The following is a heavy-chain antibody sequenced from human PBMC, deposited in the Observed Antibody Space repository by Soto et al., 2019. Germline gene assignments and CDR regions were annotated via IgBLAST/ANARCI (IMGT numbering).Heavy chain of an antibody. V-gene: IGHV3-21*01. CDR2: ISSSSSYI. Sequence: EVQLVESGGGLVKPGGSLRLSCAASGFTFSSYSMNWVRQAPGKGLEWVSSISSSSSYIYYADSVKGRFTISRDNAKNSLYLQMNSLRAEDTAVYYCAREIRVSSWPFDYWGHGTLVTVSS. CDR3: AREIRVSSWPFDY. J-gene: IGHJ4*01. D-gene: IGHD6-13*01. CDR1: GFTFSSYS.